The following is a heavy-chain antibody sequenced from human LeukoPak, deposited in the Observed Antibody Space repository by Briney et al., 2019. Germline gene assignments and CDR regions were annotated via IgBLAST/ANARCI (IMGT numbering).Heavy chain of an antibody. D-gene: IGHD2-2*01. V-gene: IGHV3-21*03. CDR3: ARGFGGYCSSSNCYLGHLDY. Sequence: GGSLRLSCAASGFTFSTYSINWVRQAPGKGLEWVSAISGSGGSTYYADSVKGRFTISRDNAKNSLFLQMNSLRAEDTAVYYARGFGGYCSSSNCYLGHLDYWGQGTLVTVSS. J-gene: IGHJ4*02. CDR2: ISGSGGST. CDR1: GFTFSTYS.